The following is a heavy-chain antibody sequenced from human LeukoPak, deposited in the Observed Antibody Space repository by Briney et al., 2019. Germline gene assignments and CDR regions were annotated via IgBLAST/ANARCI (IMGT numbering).Heavy chain of an antibody. CDR2: MNPNSGNT. V-gene: IGHV1-8*01. CDR3: ALGISTTVVVY. CDR1: GYTFTIYD. Sequence: GASVKVSCKASGYTFTIYDINWGRQATGQGLEWMGWMNPNSGNTGYAQKFQGRVTMTRNTSISTDYMELSSLRSEDTAVYYCALGISTTVVVYWGQGTLVTVSS. D-gene: IGHD4-23*01. J-gene: IGHJ4*02.